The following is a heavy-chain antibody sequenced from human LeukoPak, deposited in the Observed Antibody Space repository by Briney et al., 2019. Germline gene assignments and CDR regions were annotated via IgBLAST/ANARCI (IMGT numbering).Heavy chain of an antibody. V-gene: IGHV3-30-3*01. Sequence: PGRSLRLSCAASGFTFSSYAMHWVRQAPGKGLEWVAVISYDGSNKYYADSVKGRLTISRDNSKNTLYLQMNSLRAEDTAVYYCARPTPDSGYDYAFDYWGQGTLVTVSS. CDR2: ISYDGSNK. CDR3: ARPTPDSGYDYAFDY. CDR1: GFTFSSYA. D-gene: IGHD5-12*01. J-gene: IGHJ4*02.